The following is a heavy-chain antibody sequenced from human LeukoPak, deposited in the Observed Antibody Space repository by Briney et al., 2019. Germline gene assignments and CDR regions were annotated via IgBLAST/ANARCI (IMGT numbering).Heavy chain of an antibody. V-gene: IGHV4-39*01. J-gene: IGHJ5*02. Sequence: PSETLSLTCTVSGDSISSSTAYYWGWIRQSSGKGLEWIGSIYYSGSTYYNPSLKSRVTISVDTSKNQFSLKLSSVTAADTAVYYCARQAYCGGDCLNWFDPWGQGTLVTVSS. CDR2: IYYSGST. D-gene: IGHD2-21*02. CDR1: GDSISSSTAYY. CDR3: ARQAYCGGDCLNWFDP.